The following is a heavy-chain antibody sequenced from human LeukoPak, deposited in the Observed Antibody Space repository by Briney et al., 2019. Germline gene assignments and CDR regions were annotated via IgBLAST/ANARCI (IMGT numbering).Heavy chain of an antibody. Sequence: GGSLRLSCAASGFAFSNYYMNWVRQAPGKGLEWISHITSSGTTIYYADSVKGRFTISRDNAKNSLYLQMNSLRVEDTAVYYRARDRGYTAYFDFWGRGTVVTVPS. D-gene: IGHD5-18*01. CDR3: ARDRGYTAYFDF. CDR1: GFAFSNYY. CDR2: ITSSGTTI. J-gene: IGHJ4*02. V-gene: IGHV3-48*01.